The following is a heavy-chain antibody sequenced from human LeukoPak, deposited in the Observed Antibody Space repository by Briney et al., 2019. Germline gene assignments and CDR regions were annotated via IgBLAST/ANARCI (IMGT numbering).Heavy chain of an antibody. J-gene: IGHJ4*02. CDR2: ISSSGSTI. V-gene: IGHV3-11*01. Sequence: PGGSLRLSCAASGFTFSDYYMSWIRQAPGKGLEWVSYISSSGSTIYYADSVKGRFTISRDNAKNSLFLQMNSLRADDTAVYYCAIHYDILTGVDYWGQGTLVTVSS. D-gene: IGHD3-9*01. CDR3: AIHYDILTGVDY. CDR1: GFTFSDYY.